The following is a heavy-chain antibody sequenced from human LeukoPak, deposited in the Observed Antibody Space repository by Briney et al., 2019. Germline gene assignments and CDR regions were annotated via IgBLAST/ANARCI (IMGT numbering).Heavy chain of an antibody. Sequence: SETLSLTCTVSGGSISSFYWSWIRQPSGKGLEWLGHIYYSGSTNYNPSLKSRVSISVDTSKNQLSLELSSVTAADTAVYYCARSPGSTRGFDPWGQGTLVSVSS. CDR3: ARSPGSTRGFDP. CDR2: IYYSGST. J-gene: IGHJ5*02. CDR1: GGSISSFY. D-gene: IGHD2-2*01. V-gene: IGHV4-59*01.